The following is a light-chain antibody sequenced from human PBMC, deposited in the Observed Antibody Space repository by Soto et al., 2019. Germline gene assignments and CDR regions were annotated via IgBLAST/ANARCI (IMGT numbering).Light chain of an antibody. CDR2: GAS. Sequence: IEVTRVRSTLTLRSGPKPKTSCRASQSLSNNSYLAWYQQKPGQAPRLLIYGASNRATGIPDRFSGSGSGTDFTLTISRLEPEDFAVYYCQQYGSSGTFGQGTKVDIK. CDR1: QSLSNNSY. V-gene: IGKV3-20*01. CDR3: QQYGSSGT. J-gene: IGKJ1*01.